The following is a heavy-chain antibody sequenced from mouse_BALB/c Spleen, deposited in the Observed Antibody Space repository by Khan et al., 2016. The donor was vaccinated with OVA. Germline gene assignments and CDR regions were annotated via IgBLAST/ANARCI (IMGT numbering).Heavy chain of an antibody. J-gene: IGHJ3*01. D-gene: IGHD1-2*01. Sequence: EVELVESGGGLVQPGGSLRLSCATSGFTFTDYYMSWVRQPPGKALEWLGFIRKKASGYTTEYSPSVKGRFTNSRDNSQSILYLQMNSMRAEDSATYYCARVDYGYGFAYWGQGTLVTVSA. CDR1: GFTFTDYY. V-gene: IGHV7-3*02. CDR3: ARVDYGYGFAY. CDR2: IRKKASGYTT.